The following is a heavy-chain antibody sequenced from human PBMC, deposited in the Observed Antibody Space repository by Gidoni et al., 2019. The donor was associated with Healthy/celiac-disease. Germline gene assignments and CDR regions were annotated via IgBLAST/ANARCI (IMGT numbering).Heavy chain of an antibody. CDR2: ISSSSSYI. CDR1: VFTFSSYS. CDR3: ARDRYSSSWYYGYYYGMDV. J-gene: IGHJ6*02. V-gene: IGHV3-21*01. D-gene: IGHD6-13*01. Sequence: EVQLVESGGGLVKPGGSLRLSCAASVFTFSSYSMNWVRQAPGKGLEWVSSISSSSSYIYYADSVKGRFTISRDNAKNSLYLQMNSLRAEDTAVYYCARDRYSSSWYYGYYYGMDVWGQGTTVTVSS.